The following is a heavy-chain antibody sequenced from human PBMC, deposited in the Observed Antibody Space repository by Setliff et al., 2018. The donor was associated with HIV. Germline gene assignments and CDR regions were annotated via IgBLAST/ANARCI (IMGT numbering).Heavy chain of an antibody. D-gene: IGHD3-3*01. Sequence: PGGSLRLSCAASGFTVSSNYMSWVRQAPGKGLEWVSVIYSGGSTYYADSVKGRFTISRDNSKNTLYLQMNSLRAEDTAVYYCARVKQPSGRTLDYFDYWGQGTLVTVSS. CDR2: IYSGGST. J-gene: IGHJ4*02. CDR3: ARVKQPSGRTLDYFDY. V-gene: IGHV3-53*01. CDR1: GFTVSSNY.